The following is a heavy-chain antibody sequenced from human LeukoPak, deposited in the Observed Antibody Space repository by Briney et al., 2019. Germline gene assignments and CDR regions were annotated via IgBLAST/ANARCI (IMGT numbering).Heavy chain of an antibody. D-gene: IGHD2-2*01. J-gene: IGHJ3*02. V-gene: IGHV3-30*02. Sequence: GGSLRLFCAASGFTFSSYGMHWVRQAPGKGLEWVAFIRYDGSNKYYADSVKGRFTISRDNSKNTLYLQMNSLRAEDTAVYYCAKDHIVVVPAAESPNDAFDIWGQGTMVTVSS. CDR1: GFTFSSYG. CDR2: IRYDGSNK. CDR3: AKDHIVVVPAAESPNDAFDI.